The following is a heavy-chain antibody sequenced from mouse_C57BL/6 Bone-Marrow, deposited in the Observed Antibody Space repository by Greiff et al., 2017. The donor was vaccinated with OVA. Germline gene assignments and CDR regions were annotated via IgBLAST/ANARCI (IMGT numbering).Heavy chain of an antibody. D-gene: IGHD2-10*01. CDR2: IWWDADK. Sequence: QVTLKESGPGLLQPSQTLSMTCSFSGFSLSTFGMGVGWLRQPSGLGLEWLAHIWWDADKYYTPALKSRLTISKDTSKNQVFLKIANVNTADTATYYCARIPLLSRCDYWGQGTTLTVSS. J-gene: IGHJ2*01. CDR3: ARIPLLSRCDY. CDR1: GFSLSTFGMG. V-gene: IGHV8-8*01.